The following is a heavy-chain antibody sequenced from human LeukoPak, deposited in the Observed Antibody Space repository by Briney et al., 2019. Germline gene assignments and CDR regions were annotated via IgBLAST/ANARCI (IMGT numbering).Heavy chain of an antibody. D-gene: IGHD3-3*01. V-gene: IGHV3-66*01. Sequence: GGSLRLSCAATGFIVSSNYMNWVRQAPGNGLEWVSTLYTDGRTFYADSVKGRFTFSRDNSKNTAYLQLNSLRAEDTAVYYCSRIWSAHDNSWGQGALVTVSS. CDR1: GFIVSSNY. CDR2: LYTDGRT. J-gene: IGHJ4*02. CDR3: SRIWSAHDNS.